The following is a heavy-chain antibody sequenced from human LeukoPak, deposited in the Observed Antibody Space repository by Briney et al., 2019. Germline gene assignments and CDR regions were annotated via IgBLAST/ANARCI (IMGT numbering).Heavy chain of an antibody. V-gene: IGHV3-30*02. D-gene: IGHD4-11*01. CDR3: AKNHDYSNYLSYYHMGV. CDR1: GFTFSSYG. J-gene: IGHJ6*03. CDR2: IRYDGSNE. Sequence: GGSLRLSCAASGFTFSSYGMHWVRQAPGKGLEWVAFIRYDGSNEYYADSVKGRFTISRDTSKNTLYLQMNSLRAEDTAVYYCAKNHDYSNYLSYYHMGVWGKGTTVTVSS.